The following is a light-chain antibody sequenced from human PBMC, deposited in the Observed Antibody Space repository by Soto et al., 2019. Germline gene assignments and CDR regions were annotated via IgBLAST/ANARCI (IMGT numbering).Light chain of an antibody. CDR2: GAS. CDR1: QSVSSS. J-gene: IGKJ4*01. CDR3: QQYGTSPFI. Sequence: EIVLTQSXXXXXXXXXXXXTLSCXXXQSVSSSLAWYQQRPGQAPRLLIYGASIRVTGIPDRFSGSGSGTDFTLTVSRLEPEDFAVYHCQQYGTSPFIXGGGTKAEIK. V-gene: IGKV3-20*01.